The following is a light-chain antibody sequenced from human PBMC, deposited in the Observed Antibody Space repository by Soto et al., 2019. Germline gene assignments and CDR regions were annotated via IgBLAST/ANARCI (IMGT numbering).Light chain of an antibody. Sequence: QSVLTQPASVSGSPGQSITVSCTGTSSDIGGYNYVSWYQQHPGKAPKLMVYEVTNRPSGVSDRFSGSKSGNTASLTVSGLQAEDEADYYCSSFAGSPVVFGGGTKVTVL. CDR2: EVT. CDR1: SSDIGGYNY. V-gene: IGLV2-14*01. J-gene: IGLJ2*01. CDR3: SSFAGSPVV.